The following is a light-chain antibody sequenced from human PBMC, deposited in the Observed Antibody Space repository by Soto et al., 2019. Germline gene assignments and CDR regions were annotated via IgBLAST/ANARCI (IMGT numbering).Light chain of an antibody. CDR1: SSNIGSNT. CDR3: AAWDDSLNGHYV. J-gene: IGLJ1*01. Sequence: QSVLTQPPSASGTPGQRVTISCSGSSSNIGSNTVNWYQQLPGTAPKLLTYSNNQRPSGVPDRFSGSKSGTSPSLAISGLQSEDEADYYCAAWDDSLNGHYVFGTGTKVTV. CDR2: SNN. V-gene: IGLV1-44*01.